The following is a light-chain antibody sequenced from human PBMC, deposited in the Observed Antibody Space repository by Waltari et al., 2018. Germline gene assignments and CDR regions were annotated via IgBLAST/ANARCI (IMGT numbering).Light chain of an antibody. V-gene: IGKV3-15*01. CDR2: EAS. CDR3: QQYDNWPLT. CDR1: QRLKNN. Sequence: ETVMTQSPATLSVYPWERATLSCRASQRLKNNLAWYQQKGGQAPRLLLFEASTRATGISARFSGSGYGTEFTLTISSLQSEDFAVYYCQQYDNWPLTFGQGTRLDIK. J-gene: IGKJ5*01.